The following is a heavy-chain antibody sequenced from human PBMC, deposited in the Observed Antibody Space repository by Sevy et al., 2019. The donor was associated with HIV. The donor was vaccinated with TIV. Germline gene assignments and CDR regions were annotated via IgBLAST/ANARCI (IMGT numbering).Heavy chain of an antibody. CDR3: ARVKGSTNYDFWSGSHYYYGMDV. V-gene: IGHV3-74*01. CDR1: GFTFSSYW. J-gene: IGHJ6*02. Sequence: GGSLRLSCAASGFTFSSYWMHWVRQAPGKGLVWVSRINSDGSSTSYADSVKGRFTISRDNAKNTLYLQMNSLRAEDTAGYYCARVKGSTNYDFWSGSHYYYGMDVWGQGTTVTVSS. D-gene: IGHD3-3*01. CDR2: INSDGSST.